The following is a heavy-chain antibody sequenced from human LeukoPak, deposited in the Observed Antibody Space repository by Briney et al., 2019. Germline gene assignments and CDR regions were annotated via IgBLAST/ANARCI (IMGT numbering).Heavy chain of an antibody. CDR1: GFTFGDYG. CDR2: IRSKAYGGTT. D-gene: IGHD3-10*01. V-gene: IGHV3-49*04. J-gene: IGHJ4*02. Sequence: GGSLRLSCTASGFTFGDYGMSWVRQAPGKGLEWVGFIRSKAYGGTTEYAASVKGRFTISRDDSKSIAYLQVNSLKTEDTAVYYCTGSFGELSFFAHWGQGTLVTVSS. CDR3: TGSFGELSFFAH.